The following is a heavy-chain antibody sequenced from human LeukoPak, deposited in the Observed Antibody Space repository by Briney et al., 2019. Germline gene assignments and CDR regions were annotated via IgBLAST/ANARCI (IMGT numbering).Heavy chain of an antibody. J-gene: IGHJ4*02. D-gene: IGHD2-8*01. Sequence: ASVKVSCKASGYTFTGYYMHWVRQAPGQGLEWMGVINPSGGSTTYAQKFQGRVTMTRDTSTSTLYMEVSSLRSEDTAVYYCALLMVRGPFDYWGQGTLVTVSS. CDR3: ALLMVRGPFDY. CDR2: INPSGGST. V-gene: IGHV1-46*01. CDR1: GYTFTGYY.